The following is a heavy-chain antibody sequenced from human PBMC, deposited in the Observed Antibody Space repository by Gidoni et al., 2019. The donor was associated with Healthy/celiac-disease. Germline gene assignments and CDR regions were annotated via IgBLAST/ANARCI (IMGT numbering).Heavy chain of an antibody. V-gene: IGHV3-33*01. CDR1: GFTFSSYG. CDR2: IWYDGSNK. J-gene: IGHJ5*02. Sequence: QVQLVESGGGVVQPGRSLRLSCAASGFTFSSYGMHWVRQAPGKGLEWVAVIWYDGSNKYYADSVKGRFTISRDNSKNTLYLQMNSLRAEDTAVYYCAREPAQIVVVNWFDPWGQGTLVTVSS. CDR3: AREPAQIVVVNWFDP. D-gene: IGHD2-21*01.